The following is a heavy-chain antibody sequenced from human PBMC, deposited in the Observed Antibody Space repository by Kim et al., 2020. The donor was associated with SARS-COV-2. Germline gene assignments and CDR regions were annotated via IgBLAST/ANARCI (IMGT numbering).Heavy chain of an antibody. CDR1: GASISSDY. CDR2: IYKSGTT. V-gene: IGHV4-59*12. CDR3: ARSYSGTYFAAFDI. Sequence: SETLSLTCTVSGASISSDYWSWIRQPPGKGLEWMGYIYKSGTTNYNHPLKSRVIISSDTSKNQFSLNLRSVTAADTAVYYCARSYSGTYFAAFDIWGPGT. J-gene: IGHJ3*02. D-gene: IGHD1-26*01.